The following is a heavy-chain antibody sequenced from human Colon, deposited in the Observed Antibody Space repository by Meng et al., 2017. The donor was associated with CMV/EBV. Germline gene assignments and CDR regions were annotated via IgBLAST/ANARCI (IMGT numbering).Heavy chain of an antibody. J-gene: IGHJ6*02. Sequence: GESLKISCAASGFSFKTYNMNWVRQVPGKGLEWISSITTTNNYIYYADPVKGRFTVSRDNAKNSLFLQMNSLRAEDTAVYFCARIVEPPSRELDFYYYGMDVWGPGTTVTVSS. D-gene: IGHD1-26*01. CDR2: ITTTNNYI. V-gene: IGHV3-21*01. CDR3: ARIVEPPSRELDFYYYGMDV. CDR1: GFSFKTYN.